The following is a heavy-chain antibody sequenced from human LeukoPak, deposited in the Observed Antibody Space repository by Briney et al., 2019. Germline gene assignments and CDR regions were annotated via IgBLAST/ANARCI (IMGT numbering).Heavy chain of an antibody. D-gene: IGHD3-16*01. J-gene: IGHJ6*02. CDR3: TKDSQGSYDGFWYGTYGMDV. CDR2: ISDYP. V-gene: IGHV3-23*05. CDR1: GFSFNTFA. Sequence: GSLRLSCVASGFSFNTFALTWVRQAPGKGLEWVSTISDYPHYADSVRGRFTISRDNSRKTVSLQMNSLTPEDAATYYCTKDSQGSYDGFWYGTYGMDVWGQGTTVTVSS.